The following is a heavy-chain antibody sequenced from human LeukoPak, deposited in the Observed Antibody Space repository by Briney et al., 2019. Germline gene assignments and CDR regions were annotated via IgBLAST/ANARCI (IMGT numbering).Heavy chain of an antibody. V-gene: IGHV4-4*02. Sequence: SGSLSLTCAVSGGFISNINWWSWVRQPPGRGLEWIGEVHQSGVTNYNPSLKSRVTISLDKSNNQFSLKLNSVTAADTAVYFCAENGPWSLKYWGQGTLVTVSS. CDR3: AENGPWSLKY. D-gene: IGHD2-15*01. CDR2: VHQSGVT. J-gene: IGHJ4*02. CDR1: GGFISNINW.